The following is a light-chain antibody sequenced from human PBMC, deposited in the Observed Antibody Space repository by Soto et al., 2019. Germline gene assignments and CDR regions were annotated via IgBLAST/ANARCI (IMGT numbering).Light chain of an antibody. CDR3: GTWDSSLSACWV. V-gene: IGLV1-51*01. Sequence: QSVLTQPPSVSAAPGQKVTISCSGSSSNIGNNYVSWYQQLPGTAPKLLIYDNNKRPSGIPDRFSGSKSGTSATLGFTGLQTGDEDDYYCGTWDSSLSACWVFGGGTKLTVL. CDR2: DNN. J-gene: IGLJ3*02. CDR1: SSNIGNNY.